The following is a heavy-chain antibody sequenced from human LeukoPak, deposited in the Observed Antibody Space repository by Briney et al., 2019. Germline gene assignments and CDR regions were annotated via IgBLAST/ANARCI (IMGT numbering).Heavy chain of an antibody. Sequence: GGSLRLSCTASGFTFSAYGMHWVRQAPGKGLEWVGRIKSKTDGGTTDYAAPVKGRFTISRDDSKNTLYLQMDSLKTEDTAVYYCTTFYSSNSNWFDPWGQGTLVTVSS. V-gene: IGHV3-15*01. CDR2: IKSKTDGGTT. D-gene: IGHD6-13*01. J-gene: IGHJ5*02. CDR3: TTFYSSNSNWFDP. CDR1: GFTFSAYG.